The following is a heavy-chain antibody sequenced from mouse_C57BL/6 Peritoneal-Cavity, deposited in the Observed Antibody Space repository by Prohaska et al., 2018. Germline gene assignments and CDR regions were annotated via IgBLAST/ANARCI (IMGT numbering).Heavy chain of an antibody. CDR3: MRYGNYWYFDV. CDR1: GFTFSGFW. Sequence: EVQLLETGGGLVQPGGSRGLSCEGSGFTFSGFWMSWVRQTPGKPLEWIGDINSDGSAINYEPSIKDRFTIFRDNDKSTLYLQMSNVRSEDTATYFCMRYGNYWYFDVWGTGTTVTVSS. J-gene: IGHJ1*03. V-gene: IGHV11-2*01. D-gene: IGHD2-1*01. CDR2: INSDGSAI.